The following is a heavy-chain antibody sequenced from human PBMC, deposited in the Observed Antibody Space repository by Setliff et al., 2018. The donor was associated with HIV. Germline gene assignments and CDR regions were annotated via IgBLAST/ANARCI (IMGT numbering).Heavy chain of an antibody. CDR2: IFHNGTI. CDR3: GRGPHIVGAPWAVIDY. Sequence: SETLSLTCAVYGVSFSGYSWSWIRQPPGKGLEWIGEIFHNGTINCNPSLESRVALSIDTFKSQISLNMTSLTTADTAIYYCGRGPHIVGAPWAVIDYWAQGKPVTVSS. V-gene: IGHV4-34*01. J-gene: IGHJ4*02. CDR1: GVSFSGYS. D-gene: IGHD1-26*01.